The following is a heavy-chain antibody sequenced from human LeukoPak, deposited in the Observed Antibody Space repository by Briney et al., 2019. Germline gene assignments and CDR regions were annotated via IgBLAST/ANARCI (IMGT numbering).Heavy chain of an antibody. CDR3: ARGGELNWNRGLDTTRYMDV. Sequence: ASVKVSCKASGYTFTSYDINWVRQATGQGLEWMGWMNPNSGNTGYAQKFQGRVTMTRNTSISTAYMELSSLRSEDTAVYYCARGGELNWNRGLDTTRYMDVWGKGTTVTVSS. J-gene: IGHJ6*03. CDR1: GYTFTSYD. D-gene: IGHD1-20*01. V-gene: IGHV1-8*01. CDR2: MNPNSGNT.